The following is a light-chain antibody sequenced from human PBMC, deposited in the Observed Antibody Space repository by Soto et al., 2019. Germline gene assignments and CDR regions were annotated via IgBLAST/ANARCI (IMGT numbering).Light chain of an antibody. J-gene: IGKJ3*01. CDR3: QQYGSSPLT. Sequence: EIVLTQSPGTLSLSPGERATLSCRASQSVSSSYLAWYQQKPGQAPRLLIYDASSRATGIPDRFSGSGSGTDFTRTSSILEPEDFAVYYCQQYGSSPLTFGPGTKVDIK. CDR2: DAS. V-gene: IGKV3-20*01. CDR1: QSVSSSY.